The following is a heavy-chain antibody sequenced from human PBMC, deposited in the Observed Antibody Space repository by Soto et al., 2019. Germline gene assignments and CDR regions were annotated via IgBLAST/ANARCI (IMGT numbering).Heavy chain of an antibody. V-gene: IGHV1-69*01. CDR1: GGTFSSYA. D-gene: IGHD3-22*01. CDR2: IIPLFGTA. Sequence: QVQLVQSGAEVKKPGSSVKVSCKASGGTFSSYAISWVRQAPGPGLEWMGGIIPLFGTANYAQKFQGRVTITADESTSTAYMELSSLRSEDTAVYYCARDPYDSSGYYLPYFDYWGQGTLVTVSS. CDR3: ARDPYDSSGYYLPYFDY. J-gene: IGHJ4*02.